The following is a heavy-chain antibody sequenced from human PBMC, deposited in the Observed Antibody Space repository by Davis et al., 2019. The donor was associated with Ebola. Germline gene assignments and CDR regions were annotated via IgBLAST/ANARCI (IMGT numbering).Heavy chain of an antibody. D-gene: IGHD3-22*01. J-gene: IGHJ4*02. CDR3: ARSGDTSGYFPHY. Sequence: PGGSLRLSCAASGFTFSNYWMHWVRQAPGKGLEWVAVISYDGSYKYYADSVKGRFTISRDNSKNTLYLQMNSLRGEDTAVYYCARSGDTSGYFPHYWGQGTLVTVSS. CDR2: ISYDGSYK. CDR1: GFTFSNYW. V-gene: IGHV3-30*03.